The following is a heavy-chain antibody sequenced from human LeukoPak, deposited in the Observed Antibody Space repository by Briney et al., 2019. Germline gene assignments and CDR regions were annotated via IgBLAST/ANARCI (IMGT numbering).Heavy chain of an antibody. CDR2: IYYSGST. V-gene: IGHV4-59*12. CDR1: GGSISDYY. J-gene: IGHJ4*02. D-gene: IGHD1-1*01. CDR3: ARDQGNDMGFDY. Sequence: SETLSLTCTVSGGSISDYYWSWIRQPPGKGLEWIGYIYYSGSTNYNPSLKSRVTISVDTSKNQFSLKLSSVTAADTAVYYCARDQGNDMGFDYWGQGTLVTVSS.